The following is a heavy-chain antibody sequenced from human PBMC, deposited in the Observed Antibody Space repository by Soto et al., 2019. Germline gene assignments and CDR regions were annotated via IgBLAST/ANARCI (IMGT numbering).Heavy chain of an antibody. Sequence: SETLSLTCTVSGGSISSGGYYWSRIRQHPGKGLEWIGYIYYSGSTYYNPSLKSRVTISVDTSKNQFSLKLSSVTAADTAVYYCARANYGSGSYYNVYFPHNWFDPWGQGTLVTVSS. D-gene: IGHD3-10*01. V-gene: IGHV4-31*03. CDR2: IYYSGST. CDR3: ARANYGSGSYYNVYFPHNWFDP. J-gene: IGHJ5*02. CDR1: GGSISSGGYY.